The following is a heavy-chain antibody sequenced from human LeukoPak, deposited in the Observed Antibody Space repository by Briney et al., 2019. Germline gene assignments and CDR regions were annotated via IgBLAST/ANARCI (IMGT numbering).Heavy chain of an antibody. CDR2: ISAYSGNT. CDR1: GYTFTSYG. CDR3: ARGPYSGSYFAPYYFDY. V-gene: IGHV1-18*01. Sequence: ASVKVSCKASGYTFTSYGITWVRQAPGQGLEWMGWISAYSGNTNHAQKLQGRVTMTTDASTSTVYMELRSLRSDDTAVYYCARGPYSGSYFAPYYFDYWGQGTLVTVSS. D-gene: IGHD1-26*01. J-gene: IGHJ4*02.